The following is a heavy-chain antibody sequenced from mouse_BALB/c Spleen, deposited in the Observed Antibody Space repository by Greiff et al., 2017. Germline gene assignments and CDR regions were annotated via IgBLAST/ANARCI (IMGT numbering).Heavy chain of an antibody. Sequence: EVKVVESGGGLVKPGGSLKLSCAASGFTFSSYAMSWVRQTPEKRLEWVASISSGGSTYYPDSVKGRFTISRDNARNILYLQMSSLRSEDTAMYYCARDDAVGAWFAYWGQGTLVTVSA. CDR2: ISSGGST. J-gene: IGHJ3*01. CDR3: ARDDAVGAWFAY. CDR1: GFTFSSYA. V-gene: IGHV5-6-5*01. D-gene: IGHD2-3*01.